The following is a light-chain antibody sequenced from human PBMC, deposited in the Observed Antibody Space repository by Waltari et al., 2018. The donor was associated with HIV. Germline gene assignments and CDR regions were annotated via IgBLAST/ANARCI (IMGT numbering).Light chain of an antibody. J-gene: IGKJ4*01. CDR1: ESLSSND. V-gene: IGKV3-20*01. CDR2: GAV. Sequence: EIVLTQSPGTLSLSPGERATLSCRASESLSSNDLAWYQQKPAQAPRLFVYGAVSRATGIPDRFSGGGSGTDFTLTITRVEPEDFAVYYCQQYGGSPLTFGGGTKVEMK. CDR3: QQYGGSPLT.